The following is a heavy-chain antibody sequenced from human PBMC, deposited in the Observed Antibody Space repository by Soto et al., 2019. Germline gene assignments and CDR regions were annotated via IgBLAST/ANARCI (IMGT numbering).Heavy chain of an antibody. V-gene: IGHV1-2*04. Sequence: ASVKVSCKASGYTFTGYYMHWVRQAPGQGLEWMGWINPNSGGTNYAQKFQGWVTMTRDTSISTAYMKLSRLRSDDTAVYYCARSVPPKGYCSSTSCYTYYYYGMDVWGQGTTVTSP. CDR2: INPNSGGT. CDR3: ARSVPPKGYCSSTSCYTYYYYGMDV. CDR1: GYTFTGYY. J-gene: IGHJ6*02. D-gene: IGHD2-2*02.